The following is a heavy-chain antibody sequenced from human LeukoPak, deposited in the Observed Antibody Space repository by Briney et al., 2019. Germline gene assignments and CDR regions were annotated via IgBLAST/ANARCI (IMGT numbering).Heavy chain of an antibody. CDR2: IKSKTDGGTT. J-gene: IGHJ4*02. CDR1: GFTFSNAW. CDR3: ATRGATVTTSSFDY. Sequence: KPGGSLRLSRAGSGFTFSNAWMSWVRQAPGKGLEWVGRIKSKTDGGTTVYAAPVKGRFTISRDDSKNTLSLQMNSLQTEDTAVYYCATRGATVTTSSFDYWGQGTLVTVSS. V-gene: IGHV3-15*01. D-gene: IGHD4-17*01.